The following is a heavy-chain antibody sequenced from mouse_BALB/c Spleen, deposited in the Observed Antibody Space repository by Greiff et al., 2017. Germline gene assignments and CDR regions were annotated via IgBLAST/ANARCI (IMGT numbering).Heavy chain of an antibody. D-gene: IGHD1-1*01. CDR1: GFTFSSYA. CDR2: ISSGGSYT. J-gene: IGHJ4*01. CDR3: ASAYYGSSHYAMDY. V-gene: IGHV5-9-4*01. Sequence: EVMLVESGGGLVKPGGSLKLSCAASGFTFSSYAMSWVRQSPEKRLEWVAEISSGGSYTYYPDTVTGRFTISRDNAKNTLYLEMSSLRSEDTAMYYCASAYYGSSHYAMDYWGQGTSVTVSS.